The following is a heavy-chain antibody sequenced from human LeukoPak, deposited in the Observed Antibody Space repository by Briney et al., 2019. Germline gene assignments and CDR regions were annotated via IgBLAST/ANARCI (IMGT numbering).Heavy chain of an antibody. D-gene: IGHD2-2*01. CDR1: GYTFTDYY. CDR2: INPNSGGT. V-gene: IGHV1-2*02. CDR3: AIIVVVPAANAFDI. Sequence: EASVKVSCKASGYTFTDYYMHWVRQAPGQGLEWMGWINPNSGGTNYAQKFQGRVTMTRDTSISTAYMELSRLRSDDTAVYYCAIIVVVPAANAFDIWGQGTMVTVSS. J-gene: IGHJ3*02.